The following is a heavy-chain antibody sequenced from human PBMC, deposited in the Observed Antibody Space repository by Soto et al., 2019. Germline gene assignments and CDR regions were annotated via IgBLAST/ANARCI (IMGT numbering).Heavy chain of an antibody. V-gene: IGHV1-69*13. CDR2: IIPIFGTE. J-gene: IGHJ4*02. Sequence: SVKVSCKASGGTFSSYAISWVRQAPGQGLEWMGGIIPIFGTENYAQKFQGRVTITADESTSTAYMELSSLRSEDTAVYYCARGYRYYYGSGSSHWGQGTLVTVSS. CDR1: GGTFSSYA. CDR3: ARGYRYYYGSGSSH. D-gene: IGHD3-10*01.